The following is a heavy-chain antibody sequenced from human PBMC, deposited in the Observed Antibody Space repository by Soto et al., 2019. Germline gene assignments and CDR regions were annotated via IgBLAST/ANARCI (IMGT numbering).Heavy chain of an antibody. J-gene: IGHJ4*02. CDR3: AKNPGYYYDSTGYHFDY. Sequence: GGSLRLSCAASGVNFRSYGMNWVRQAPGKGLEWVSGIGSTGVSTYYADSVKGRFTISRDNSKNMLYLQMNSLRAEDTAVYYCAKNPGYYYDSTGYHFDYWGQGTLVTVSS. CDR2: IGSTGVST. D-gene: IGHD3-22*01. CDR1: GVNFRSYG. V-gene: IGHV3-23*01.